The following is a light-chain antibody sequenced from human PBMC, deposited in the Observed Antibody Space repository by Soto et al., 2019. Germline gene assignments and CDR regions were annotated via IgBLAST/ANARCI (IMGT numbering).Light chain of an antibody. CDR1: QYINTR. J-gene: IGKJ5*01. V-gene: IGKV3-15*01. CDR3: QQYNNWPPIT. Sequence: EIVLTQSPATLSSFPCDRVTLSCRASQYINTRLAWYQHRPGQAPRLLIYGISTRATDIPARFSGSGSGTEFTLTISSLQSEDFAVYYCQQYNNWPPITLGQGTRLEIK. CDR2: GIS.